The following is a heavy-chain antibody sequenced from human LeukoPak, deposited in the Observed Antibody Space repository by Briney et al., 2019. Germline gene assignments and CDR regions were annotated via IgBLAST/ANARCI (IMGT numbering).Heavy chain of an antibody. CDR2: INHSGST. J-gene: IGHJ4*02. CDR3: ARWNPVSIAARPALADY. D-gene: IGHD6-6*01. CDR1: GGSFSGYY. V-gene: IGHV4-34*01. Sequence: PSETLSLTCSVYGGSFSGYYWSWIRQPPGKGLEWIGEINHSGSTNHNPSLKSRVTISVDTSKNQFSLKLSSVTAADTAVYYCARWNPVSIAARPALADYWGQGTLVTVSS.